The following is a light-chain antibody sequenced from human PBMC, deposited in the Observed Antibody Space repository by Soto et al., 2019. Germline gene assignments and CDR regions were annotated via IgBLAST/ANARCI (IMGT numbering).Light chain of an antibody. V-gene: IGKV3-20*01. CDR2: GAS. CDR1: QIVTSSY. CDR3: QQSGSLPGR. J-gene: IGKJ1*01. Sequence: MVLTKSPGSLSLCTGERATLSCRASQIVTSSYLAWYQQKPGQAPKLIIFGASIRATDVPDRFSGSGSGTAFTLTISILEPEDFAVYYCQQSGSLPGRFGQGTKVDVK.